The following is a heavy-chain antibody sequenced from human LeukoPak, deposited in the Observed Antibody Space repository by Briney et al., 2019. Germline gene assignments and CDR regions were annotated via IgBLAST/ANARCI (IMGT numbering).Heavy chain of an antibody. CDR2: ISYTGGT. CDR3: SRQVNYYYLDV. Sequence: PSETLSLTCSVSGGSIDNSNYFWGWIRQPPGKGLEWIGTISYTGGTYYTPSLESRLTMSVDTTKNYFSLRLTSLTAADTAVCYCSRQVNYYYLDVWGKGTTVTVSS. D-gene: IGHD2-21*01. CDR1: GGSIDNSNYF. J-gene: IGHJ6*03. V-gene: IGHV4-39*01.